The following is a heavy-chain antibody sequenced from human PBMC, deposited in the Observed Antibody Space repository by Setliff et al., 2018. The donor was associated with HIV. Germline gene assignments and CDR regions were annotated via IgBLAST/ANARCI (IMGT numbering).Heavy chain of an antibody. D-gene: IGHD3-22*01. CDR1: GDTFNTYA. CDR2: IIPVFGTA. J-gene: IGHJ4*02. V-gene: IGHV1-69*13. CDR3: ARARPNDYYYDSSAFDY. Sequence: ASVKVSCKTSGDTFNTYAISWVRQAPGQGLESMGGIIPVFGTANYAQKFLGRVTITADESTNTAYMELSSLRSEDTAVYYCARARPNDYYYDSSAFDYWGQGTLVTVSS.